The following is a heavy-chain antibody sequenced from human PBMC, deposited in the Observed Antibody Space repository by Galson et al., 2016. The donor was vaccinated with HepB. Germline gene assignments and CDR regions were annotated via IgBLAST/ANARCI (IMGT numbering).Heavy chain of an antibody. CDR3: AKSQFALPDSGWFNAFDL. J-gene: IGHJ3*01. CDR2: ISSSDGRT. D-gene: IGHD6-19*01. CDR1: GSTFSSYA. V-gene: IGHV3-23*01. Sequence: SLRLSCATSGSTFSSYAMTWVRQAPGKGLEWVSSISSSDGRTWYADSVRGRFTISTDNSKTTLYVQMNSLRVDDSAIYYCAKSQFALPDSGWFNAFDLWGQGTMVTVSS.